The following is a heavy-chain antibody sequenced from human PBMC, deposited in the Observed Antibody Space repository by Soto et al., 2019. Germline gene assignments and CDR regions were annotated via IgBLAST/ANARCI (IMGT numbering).Heavy chain of an antibody. D-gene: IGHD3-10*01. CDR2: INYSGST. J-gene: IGHJ4*02. CDR3: ARPRYGSGSYYY. Sequence: PSETLSLTCTVSGGSISSDYWSWIRQPPGKGLEWIAYINYSGSTYYNPSLKSRVTISVDTSKNQFSLKLSSVTAADTAVYYCARPRYGSGSYYYWGQGTLVTVSS. V-gene: IGHV4-59*08. CDR1: GGSISSDY.